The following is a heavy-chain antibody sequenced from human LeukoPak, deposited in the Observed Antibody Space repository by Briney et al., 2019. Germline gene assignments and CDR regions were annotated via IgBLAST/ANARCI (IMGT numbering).Heavy chain of an antibody. J-gene: IGHJ3*02. CDR3: ARDRYYDSSGSDDAFDI. V-gene: IGHV4-31*03. D-gene: IGHD3-22*01. CDR1: GGSISSGGYY. CDR2: IYYSGST. Sequence: SETLSLTCTVSGGSISSGGYYWSWIRQHPGTGLEWIGYIYYSGSTYYNPSLKSRVTISVDTSKNQFSLKLSSVTAADTAVYYCARDRYYDSSGSDDAFDIWGQGTMVTVSS.